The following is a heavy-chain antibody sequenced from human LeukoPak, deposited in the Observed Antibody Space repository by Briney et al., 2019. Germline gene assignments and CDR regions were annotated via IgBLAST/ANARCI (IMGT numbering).Heavy chain of an antibody. J-gene: IGHJ4*02. Sequence: GGSLRLSCAASGFTFSSYEMNWVRQAPGKGLEWVGRIKSKTDGGTTDYAAPVKGRFTISRDDSKNTLYLQMNSLKTEDTAVYYCTTGEPMEEIRYRLLYYWGQGTLVTVSS. V-gene: IGHV3-15*01. D-gene: IGHD5/OR15-5a*01. CDR2: IKSKTDGGTT. CDR1: GFTFSSYE. CDR3: TTGEPMEEIRYRLLYY.